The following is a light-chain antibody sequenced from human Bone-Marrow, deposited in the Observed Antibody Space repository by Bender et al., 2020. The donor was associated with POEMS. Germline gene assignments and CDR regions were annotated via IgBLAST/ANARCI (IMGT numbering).Light chain of an antibody. J-gene: IGLJ3*02. V-gene: IGLV1-44*01. CDR1: SSNIGAHA. CDR3: AVWDDSLNGWV. CDR2: SSH. Sequence: QSVLTQPPSASGTPGQRVTISCSGGSSNIGAHAVNWYQHLPGTAPKPLIDSSHRRPSEVPDRFSGSRSGTSASLAISGLQSEDEADYYCAVWDDSLNGWVFGGGTKLTVL.